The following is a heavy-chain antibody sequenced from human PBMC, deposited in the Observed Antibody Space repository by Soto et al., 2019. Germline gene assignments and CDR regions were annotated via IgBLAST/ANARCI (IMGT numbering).Heavy chain of an antibody. CDR2: IYYSGDT. Sequence: SETLSLTCTVSGGSISSSSYYWGWIRQPPGKGLEWIGTIYYSGDTYYNPSLKSRVTISIDTSKNQFSLKLSSVTAADTAVYFCARPGYSSWHYFHYWGQGTLVTVSS. CDR3: ARPGYSSWHYFHY. J-gene: IGHJ4*02. V-gene: IGHV4-39*01. CDR1: GGSISSSSYY. D-gene: IGHD6-6*01.